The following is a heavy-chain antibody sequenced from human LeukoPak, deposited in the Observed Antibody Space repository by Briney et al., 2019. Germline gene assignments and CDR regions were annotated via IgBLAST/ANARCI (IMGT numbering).Heavy chain of an antibody. D-gene: IGHD3-10*01. CDR2: IYYSGST. CDR1: GGSISSSSYY. V-gene: IGHV4-39*07. J-gene: IGHJ4*02. Sequence: SETLSLTCTVSGGSISSSSYYWGWIRQPPGKGLEWIGSIYYSGSTYYNPFLKSRVTISVDTSKNQFSLKLSSVTAADTAVYYCARDREVDYGSGSYYNDPLDYWGQGTLVTVSS. CDR3: ARDREVDYGSGSYYNDPLDY.